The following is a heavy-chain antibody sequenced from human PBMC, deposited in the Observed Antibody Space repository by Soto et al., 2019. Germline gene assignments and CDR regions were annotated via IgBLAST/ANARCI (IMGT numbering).Heavy chain of an antibody. Sequence: LILSLAASGFTFHTSSNNWVRQGPGTGLEWVSSIDSGSNFIHYADSVKGRFTISRDNANHSLFPQMNSLRAEDSAVYHCASAGGTYWGQGALVTVSS. D-gene: IGHD2-8*02. CDR2: IDSGSNFI. J-gene: IGHJ4*02. CDR1: GFTFHTSS. V-gene: IGHV3-21*01. CDR3: ASAGGTY.